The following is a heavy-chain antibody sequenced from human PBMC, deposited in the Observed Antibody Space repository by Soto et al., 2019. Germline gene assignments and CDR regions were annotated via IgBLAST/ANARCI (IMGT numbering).Heavy chain of an antibody. V-gene: IGHV1-69*13. CDR2: IIPIFGTA. CDR3: ARLGYCSGGSCYSFSPFAY. Sequence: GASVKVSCKASGGTFSSYAISWVRQAPGQGLEWMGGIIPIFGTANYAQKFQGRVTITADESTSTAYMELSSLRSEDTAVYYCARLGYCSGGSCYSFSPFAYWGQGALVTVSS. D-gene: IGHD2-15*01. CDR1: GGTFSSYA. J-gene: IGHJ4*02.